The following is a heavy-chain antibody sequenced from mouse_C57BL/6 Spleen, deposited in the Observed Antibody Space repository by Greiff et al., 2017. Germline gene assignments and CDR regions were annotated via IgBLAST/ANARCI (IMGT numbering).Heavy chain of an antibody. CDR3: ARVLLCP. CDR2: IYPGSGST. V-gene: IGHV1-55*01. Sequence: QVQLKQPGAELVKPGASVKMSCKASGYTFTSYWINWVKQRPGQGLEWIGDIYPGSGSTNYNEKFKSKATLTVDTSSSTAYMQLSSLTSEDSAVSYCARVLLCPWGQGTLVTVSA. D-gene: IGHD2-10*01. CDR1: GYTFTSYW. J-gene: IGHJ3*01.